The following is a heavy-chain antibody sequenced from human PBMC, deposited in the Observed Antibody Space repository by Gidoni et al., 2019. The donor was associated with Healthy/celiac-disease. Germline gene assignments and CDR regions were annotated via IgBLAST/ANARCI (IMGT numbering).Heavy chain of an antibody. V-gene: IGHV3-23*01. Sequence: EVQLLESGGGLVQPGGSLRLSCAASGFTFSRYAMSWVRQAPGKGLEWVSAISGSGGSTYYADSVKGRFTISRDNSKNTLYLQMNSLRAEDTAVYYCAKAPVIVVVIDWYFDLWGRGTLVTVSS. CDR3: AKAPVIVVVIDWYFDL. J-gene: IGHJ2*01. CDR2: ISGSGGST. D-gene: IGHD3-22*01. CDR1: GFTFSRYA.